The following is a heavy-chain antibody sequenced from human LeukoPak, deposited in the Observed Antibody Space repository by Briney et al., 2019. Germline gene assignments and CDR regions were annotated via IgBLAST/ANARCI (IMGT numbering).Heavy chain of an antibody. CDR1: GGSISDFC. J-gene: IGHJ4*02. CDR3: AQVTVGGHFDF. CDR2: VSATGST. V-gene: IGHV4-4*07. Sequence: KPSETLSLTCTVSGGSISDFCWSWIRQPAGKGLEYIGRVSATGSTSFNPSLQSRVTMSVDTSKSQFSLKLSSVTAADTAVYYCAQVTVGGHFDFWGQGILVTVSS. D-gene: IGHD6-19*01.